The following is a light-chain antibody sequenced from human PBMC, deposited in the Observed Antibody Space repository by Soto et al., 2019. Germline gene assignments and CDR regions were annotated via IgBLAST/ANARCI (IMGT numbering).Light chain of an antibody. J-gene: IGKJ1*01. V-gene: IGKV2-28*01. CDR1: KRLLHKSRYDF. Sequence: DMVMTQSPLSLPVTPGEPASIFCRPSKRLLHKSRYDFLDWYLQKPGQSPQVLIYLGSNRASGVPDRFSGSGSGTDFTLNISRVEAEDVGVYYCMQALQTPLTFGQGTKVDI. CDR3: MQALQTPLT. CDR2: LGS.